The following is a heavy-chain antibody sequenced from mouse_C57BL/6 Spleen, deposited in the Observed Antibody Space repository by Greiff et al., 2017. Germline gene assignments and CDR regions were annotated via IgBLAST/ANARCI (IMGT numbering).Heavy chain of an antibody. J-gene: IGHJ4*01. V-gene: IGHV5-12*01. CDR3: ARHDSSGSPIDMDY. CDR1: GFTFSDYY. D-gene: IGHD3-2*02. CDR2: ISNGGGST. Sequence: EVQGVESGGGLVQPGGSLTLSCAASGFTFSDYYMYWVRQTPEKRLEWVAYISNGGGSTYYPDSVKGRFTISRDNAKNTLYLQMSRLKSEDTAMYYCARHDSSGSPIDMDYWGQGTSVTVSS.